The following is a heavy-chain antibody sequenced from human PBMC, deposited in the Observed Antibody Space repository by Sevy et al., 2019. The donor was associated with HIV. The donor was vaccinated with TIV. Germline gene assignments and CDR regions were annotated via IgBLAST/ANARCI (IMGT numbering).Heavy chain of an antibody. CDR2: IRYDGGNK. D-gene: IGHD6-6*01. CDR3: AKGSSYFDN. J-gene: IGHJ4*02. Sequence: GGSLRLSCAASGFTFSSYGMQWVRQAPGKGLERVSFIRYDGGNKDYADSVKGRFTISRDNSKNMLYLQMNSLRAEDTAVYYCAKGSSYFDNWGQGTLVTVSS. V-gene: IGHV3-30*02. CDR1: GFTFSSYG.